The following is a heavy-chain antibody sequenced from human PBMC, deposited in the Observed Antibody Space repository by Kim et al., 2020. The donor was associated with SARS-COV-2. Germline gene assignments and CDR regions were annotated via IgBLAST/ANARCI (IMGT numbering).Heavy chain of an antibody. CDR3: ARGYYYDSSGYSHWYFDL. Sequence: ASVKVSCKASGYTFTGYYMHWVRQAPGQGLEWMGWINPNSGGTNYAQKFQGRVTMTRDTSISTAYMELSRLRSDDTAVYYCARGYYYDSSGYSHWYFDLWGRGTLVTVSS. J-gene: IGHJ2*01. CDR2: INPNSGGT. D-gene: IGHD3-22*01. V-gene: IGHV1-2*02. CDR1: GYTFTGYY.